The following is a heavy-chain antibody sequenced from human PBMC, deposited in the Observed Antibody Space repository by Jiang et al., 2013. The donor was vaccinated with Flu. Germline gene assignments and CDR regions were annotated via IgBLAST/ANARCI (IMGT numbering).Heavy chain of an antibody. CDR1: GYSFTSYW. CDR3: ARLWPQRGYSYGPDPNWFDP. Sequence: GAEVKKPGESLKISCKGSGYSFTSYWIGWVRQMPGKGLEWMGVIYPGDSDTRYSPSFQGQVTISADKSISTAYLQWSSLKASDTAMYYCARLWPQRGYSYGPDPNWFDPWGQGTLVTVSS. D-gene: IGHD5-18*01. J-gene: IGHJ5*02. V-gene: IGHV5-51*01. CDR2: IYPGDSDT.